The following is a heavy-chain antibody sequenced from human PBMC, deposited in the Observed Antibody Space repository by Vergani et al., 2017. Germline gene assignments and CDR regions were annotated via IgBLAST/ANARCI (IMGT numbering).Heavy chain of an antibody. J-gene: IGHJ4*02. CDR2: INPNSGGT. Sequence: QVQLVQSGAEVKKPGASVKVSCKASGYTFTDYFMHWVRQAPGQGLEWMGWINPNSGGTNYAQKFQGRVTMTRDTSNSTAYMELSNLRSDDTAVYYCARVGTSSNRDYCDYWGQGTLVTVSS. V-gene: IGHV1-2*02. CDR1: GYTFTDYF. CDR3: ARVGTSSNRDYCDY. D-gene: IGHD2-2*01.